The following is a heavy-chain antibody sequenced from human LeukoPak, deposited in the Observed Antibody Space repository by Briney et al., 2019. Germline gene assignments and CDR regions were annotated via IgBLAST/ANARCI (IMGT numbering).Heavy chain of an antibody. CDR1: GFTFDDYG. CDR2: INWNGGST. D-gene: IGHD6-19*01. CDR3: ARVSYISVAAYFDY. J-gene: IGHJ4*02. Sequence: SGGSLRLSCAASGFTFDDYGLSWVRQAPGKGLEWVSTINWNGGSTGYADSVKGRFTISRDNAKNSLYLQMNSLRAEDTALYYCARVSYISVAAYFDYWGQGTLVTVSS. V-gene: IGHV3-20*04.